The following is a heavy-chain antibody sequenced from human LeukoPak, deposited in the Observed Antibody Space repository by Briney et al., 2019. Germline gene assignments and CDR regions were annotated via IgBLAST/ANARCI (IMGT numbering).Heavy chain of an antibody. CDR2: ISSSSSYI. D-gene: IGHD1-1*01. CDR1: GLTFSSYS. CDR3: ARNQNWNDASFDY. J-gene: IGHJ4*02. Sequence: KSGGSLRLSCAASGLTFSSYSMNWVRQAPGKGLEWVSSISSSSSYIYYADSVKGRFTISRDNAKNSLYLQMNSLRAEDTAVYYCARNQNWNDASFDYWGQGTLVTVSS. V-gene: IGHV3-21*01.